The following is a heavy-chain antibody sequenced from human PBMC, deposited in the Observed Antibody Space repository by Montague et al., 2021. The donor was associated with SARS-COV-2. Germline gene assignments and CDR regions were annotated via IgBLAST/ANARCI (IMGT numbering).Heavy chain of an antibody. V-gene: IGHV4-39*01. Sequence: SDSLSLTRTVSGDPISSSSYYWGWIRQSPGRGLEWIGSINYNGRTYYNPSLKSRVTISVDAPKDQFSLQLDSMTAADTAVYYCARQQGRGFVVTGFETYFDSWGQGSLVIVSS. D-gene: IGHD2-15*01. CDR1: GDPISSSSYY. J-gene: IGHJ4*02. CDR3: ARQQGRGFVVTGFETYFDS. CDR2: INYNGRT.